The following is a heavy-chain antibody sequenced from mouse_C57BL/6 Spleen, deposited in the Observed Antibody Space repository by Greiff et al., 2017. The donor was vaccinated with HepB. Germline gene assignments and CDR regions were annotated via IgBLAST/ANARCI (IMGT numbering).Heavy chain of an antibody. CDR3: ASYYYGSSPHYFDY. V-gene: IGHV1-58*01. Sequence: EVKLQESGAELVRPGSSVKMSCKTSGYTFTSYGINWVKQRPGQGLEWIGYIYIGNGYTEYNEKFKGKATLTSDTSSSTAYMQLSSLTSEDSAIYFCASYYYGSSPHYFDYWGQGTTLTVSS. CDR1: GYTFTSYG. J-gene: IGHJ2*01. D-gene: IGHD1-1*01. CDR2: IYIGNGYT.